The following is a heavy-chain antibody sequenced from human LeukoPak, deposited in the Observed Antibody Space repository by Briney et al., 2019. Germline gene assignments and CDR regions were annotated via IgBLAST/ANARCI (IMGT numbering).Heavy chain of an antibody. Sequence: ASVKVSCTASGYTLTGYVVHWVRQAPGQGLEWMGWINPHTGETHYAPKFQGRVTMTRDTSISTVYVQLSRLSSDDTAVFYCARESPSSGYNFDYWGQGTLVTVSS. V-gene: IGHV1-2*02. CDR1: GYTLTGYV. D-gene: IGHD3-22*01. CDR3: ARESPSSGYNFDY. CDR2: INPHTGET. J-gene: IGHJ4*02.